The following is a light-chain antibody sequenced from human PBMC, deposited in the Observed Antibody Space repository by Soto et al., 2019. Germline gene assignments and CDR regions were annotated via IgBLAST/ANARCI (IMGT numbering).Light chain of an antibody. CDR1: QGISSW. CDR2: AAS. CDR3: QQTTSFPLT. Sequence: DIQMTQSPSFMSASVGDRVTITCRASQGISSWLAWYQHKPGRAPKLLIHAASSLESGVPSRFSGSGSGTDFTLTISSLQPEDFATYYCQQTTSFPLTFGGGTKVEIK. J-gene: IGKJ4*01. V-gene: IGKV1-12*01.